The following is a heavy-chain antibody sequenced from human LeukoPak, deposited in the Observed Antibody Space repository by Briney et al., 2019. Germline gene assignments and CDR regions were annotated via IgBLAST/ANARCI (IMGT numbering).Heavy chain of an antibody. CDR3: ARGSGSYDSYYFDY. CDR2: ISYDGSNK. CDR1: GFTFSSYG. D-gene: IGHD1-26*01. V-gene: IGHV3-30*03. J-gene: IGHJ4*02. Sequence: PGGSLRLSCAASGFTFSSYGMHWVRQAPGKGLEWVAVISYDGSNKYYADSVKGRFTISRDNSKNTLYLQMNSLRAEDTAVYYCARGSGSYDSYYFDYWGQGTLVTVSS.